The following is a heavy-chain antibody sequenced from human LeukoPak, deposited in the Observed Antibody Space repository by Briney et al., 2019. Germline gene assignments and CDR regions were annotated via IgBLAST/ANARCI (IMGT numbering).Heavy chain of an antibody. CDR1: GGTFSSYT. J-gene: IGHJ3*02. Sequence: ASVKVSCKASGGTFSSYTISWVRQTPGQGLQWMGGIIPIFGTANYAQKFRGRVTITAAKSTSTAYMELSSLRSEDTAVYYCAREAYRDAFDIWGQGTMVTVSS. D-gene: IGHD2-21*01. CDR3: AREAYRDAFDI. CDR2: IIPIFGTA. V-gene: IGHV1-69*06.